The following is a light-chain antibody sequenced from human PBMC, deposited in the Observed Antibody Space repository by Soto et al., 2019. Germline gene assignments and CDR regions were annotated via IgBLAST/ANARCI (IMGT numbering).Light chain of an antibody. Sequence: IQLTQSPSSLSASIGDRVTITCRASQDISSFLAWYQQKPGKAPKLLIYAASTLQSVVPSRLSGSGSGTDFTLTISSLQPEAFATYFCQQLNSYPLTLGQGTRLEIK. V-gene: IGKV1-9*01. CDR1: QDISSF. CDR2: AAS. J-gene: IGKJ5*01. CDR3: QQLNSYPLT.